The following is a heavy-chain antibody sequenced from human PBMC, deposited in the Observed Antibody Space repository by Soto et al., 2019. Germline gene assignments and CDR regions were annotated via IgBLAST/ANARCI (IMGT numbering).Heavy chain of an antibody. J-gene: IGHJ4*02. Sequence: GGSLRLSCAVSGFTFTSHAMNWVRQAPGKGLEWVAGITPGGDNTYYADSVKGRFTISRDNSKNTVYLQMNYLRAEDTALYYCAKNAGGTCYSRVDCWGQGTLVTVSS. CDR2: ITPGGDNT. CDR3: AKNAGGTCYSRVDC. V-gene: IGHV3-23*01. CDR1: GFTFTSHA. D-gene: IGHD2-15*01.